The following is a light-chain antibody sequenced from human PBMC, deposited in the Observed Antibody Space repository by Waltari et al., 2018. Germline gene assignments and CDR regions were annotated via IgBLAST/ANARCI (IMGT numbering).Light chain of an antibody. CDR2: WAS. Sequence: DIVLTQSPDSLSVSLGGRATINCKSSQSLLYSSNNKNYLAWFQQKPGQPPHLLIYWASTRESGVPDRFSGSGSGTDFTLTITDLQAEDVAIYYCQQYYRPPQTFGQGTKLEIK. V-gene: IGKV4-1*01. CDR3: QQYYRPPQT. CDR1: QSLLYSSNNKNY. J-gene: IGKJ2*01.